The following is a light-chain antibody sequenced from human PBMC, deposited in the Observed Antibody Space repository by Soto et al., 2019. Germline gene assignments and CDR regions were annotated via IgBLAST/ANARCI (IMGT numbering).Light chain of an antibody. CDR3: QEYDNWPPWT. CDR1: QNVRNN. Sequence: TVMTQSPATLSVSLGERVTLSCRASQNVRNNLAWYQQKPGQPPRLLIYRASTRATDVPARFSGSGSGTEFTLTISGLQSEDFAIYYCQEYDNWPPWTFGQGTKVDIK. CDR2: RAS. J-gene: IGKJ1*01. V-gene: IGKV3-15*01.